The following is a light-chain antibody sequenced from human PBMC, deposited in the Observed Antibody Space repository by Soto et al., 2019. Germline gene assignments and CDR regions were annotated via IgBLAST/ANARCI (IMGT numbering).Light chain of an antibody. CDR1: STDVGGYNY. CDR2: EAS. J-gene: IGLJ1*01. Sequence: QSVLTQPPSAAGSPGQSVTISCTGTSTDVGGYNYVSWYQQYPGKAPKLMIYEASKRPSGVPDRFSGSKSGNTASLTVSGLQAEDEADYYCSSYTSSNTPFVFGTGTKVTVL. CDR3: SSYTSSNTPFV. V-gene: IGLV2-8*01.